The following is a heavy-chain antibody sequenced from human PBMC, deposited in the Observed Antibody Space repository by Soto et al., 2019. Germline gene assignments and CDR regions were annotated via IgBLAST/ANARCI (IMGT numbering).Heavy chain of an antibody. V-gene: IGHV1-3*01. CDR3: ASGGFGELLYFDY. D-gene: IGHD3-10*01. CDR1: GYTFTIYA. CDR2: INAGNGNT. Sequence: ASVKVSCKASGYTFTIYAMHWVRRAPGQRLEWMGWINAGNGNTKYSQKFQGRVTITRDTSASTAYMELSSLRSEDTAVYYCASGGFGELLYFDYWGQGTLVTVSS. J-gene: IGHJ4*02.